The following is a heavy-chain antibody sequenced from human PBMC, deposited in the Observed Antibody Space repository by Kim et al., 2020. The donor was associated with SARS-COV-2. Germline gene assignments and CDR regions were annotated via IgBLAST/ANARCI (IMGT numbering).Heavy chain of an antibody. D-gene: IGHD5-12*01. CDR2: IIPIFGTA. CDR3: ARAWIEMATINYFDY. CDR1: GGTFSSYA. J-gene: IGHJ4*02. Sequence: SVKVSCKASGGTFSSYAISWVRQAPGQGLEWMGGIIPIFGTANYAQKFQGRVTITADESTSTAYMELSSLRSEDTAVYYCARAWIEMATINYFDYWGQGTLVTVSS. V-gene: IGHV1-69*13.